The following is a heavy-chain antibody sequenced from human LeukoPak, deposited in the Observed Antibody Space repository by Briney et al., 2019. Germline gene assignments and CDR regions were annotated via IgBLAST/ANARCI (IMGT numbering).Heavy chain of an antibody. J-gene: IGHJ4*02. CDR1: GVSISGYY. D-gene: IGHD1-1*01. CDR3: ARPNWNDLHFDY. Sequence: SETLSLTCTVSGVSISGYYWSWIRQPAGKGLEWIGRIYTSGSTNYNPSLKSRVTISVDTSKNQFSLKLSSVTAADTAVYYCARPNWNDLHFDYWGQGTLVTVSS. V-gene: IGHV4-4*07. CDR2: IYTSGST.